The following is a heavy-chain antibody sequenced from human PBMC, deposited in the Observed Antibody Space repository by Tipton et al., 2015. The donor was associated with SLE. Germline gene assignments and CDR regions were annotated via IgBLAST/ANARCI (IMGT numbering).Heavy chain of an antibody. CDR2: IYHSGST. V-gene: IGHV4-4*02. CDR1: GASISSTDW. D-gene: IGHD2-8*01. J-gene: IGHJ4*02. Sequence: TLSLTCAVSGASISSTDWWSWVRQPPGKGLEWIGEIYHSGSTNYNPSLKSRATISVDTSKNQFSLQLNSVTAADTALYYCARHRGYFTVSDYIDYWGQGNLVTVSS. CDR3: ARHRGYFTVSDYIDY.